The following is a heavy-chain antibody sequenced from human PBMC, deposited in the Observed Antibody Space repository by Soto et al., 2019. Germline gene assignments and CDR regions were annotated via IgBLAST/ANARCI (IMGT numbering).Heavy chain of an antibody. CDR1: GFTFSSYG. D-gene: IGHD6-19*01. CDR3: AKEGYSSGWSYYYYYGMDV. Sequence: GGSLRLSCAASGFTFSSYGMHWVRQAPGKGLEWVAVISYDGSNKYYADSVKGRFTISRDNSKNTLYLQMNSLRAEDTAVYYCAKEGYSSGWSYYYYYGMDVWGQGTTVTVSS. V-gene: IGHV3-30*18. CDR2: ISYDGSNK. J-gene: IGHJ6*02.